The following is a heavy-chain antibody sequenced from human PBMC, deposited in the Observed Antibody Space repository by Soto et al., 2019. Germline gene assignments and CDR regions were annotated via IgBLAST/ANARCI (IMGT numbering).Heavy chain of an antibody. J-gene: IGHJ4*02. CDR3: AKGSIEYSASVDN. CDR1: GFSFSSYA. Sequence: DVQLLESGGGLVQPGGSLRLSCAASGFSFSSYAMVWVRQAPGKGLEWVAVISARGGSSYFADYVKGRFTLSRDNSKNVLSLEMNSLRAEDTAISFCAKGSIEYSASVDNWGQGTLVVVSS. D-gene: IGHD5-12*01. CDR2: ISARGGSS. V-gene: IGHV3-23*01.